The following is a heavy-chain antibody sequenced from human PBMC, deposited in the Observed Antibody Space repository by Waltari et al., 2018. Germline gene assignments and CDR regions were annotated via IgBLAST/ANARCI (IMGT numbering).Heavy chain of an antibody. CDR1: GGSISSGSYY. J-gene: IGHJ3*02. CDR3: ARDRKEHTRGSYSAFDT. Sequence: QVQLQESGPGLVKPSQTLSLTCTVSGGSISSGSYYWSWIRQPAGKGLEWLGRIYTSGSTNYNPSLKSRVTISVDTSKNQFSLKLSSVTAADTAVYYCARDRKEHTRGSYSAFDTWGQGTMVTVSS. D-gene: IGHD1-26*01. V-gene: IGHV4-61*02. CDR2: IYTSGST.